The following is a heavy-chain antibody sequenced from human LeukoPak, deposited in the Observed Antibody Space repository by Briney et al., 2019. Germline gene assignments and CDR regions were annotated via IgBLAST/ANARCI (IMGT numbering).Heavy chain of an antibody. CDR2: FYPGDSDT. D-gene: IGHD3-16*01. J-gene: IGHJ5*02. CDR3: ARHGASGNWFDP. V-gene: IGHV5-51*01. CDR1: GYRFTSYW. Sequence: GGSLEISFQCSGYRFTSYWIGWVRQPPGKGLEWMGIFYPGDSDTRYSPSFQGQVTISADKSISTAYLQWSSLKASDTAMYYCARHGASGNWFDPWGQGTLVTVSS.